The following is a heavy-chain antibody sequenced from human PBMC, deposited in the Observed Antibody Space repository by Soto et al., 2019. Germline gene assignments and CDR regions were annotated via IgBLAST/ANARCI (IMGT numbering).Heavy chain of an antibody. CDR1: GFTFSSYA. V-gene: IGHV3-30-3*01. CDR3: AREGVVYCSGGSCYSDY. D-gene: IGHD2-15*01. CDR2: ISYDGSNK. Sequence: PGGSLRLSCAASGFTFSSYAMHWVRQAPGKGLEWVAVISYDGSNKYYADSVKGRFTISRDNSKNTLYLQMNSLRAEDTAVYYCAREGVVYCSGGSCYSDYWGQGT. J-gene: IGHJ4*02.